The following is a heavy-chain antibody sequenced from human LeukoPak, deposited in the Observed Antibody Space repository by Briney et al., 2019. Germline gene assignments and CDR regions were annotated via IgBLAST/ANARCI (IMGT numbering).Heavy chain of an antibody. J-gene: IGHJ6*03. CDR1: GYTFTGYY. CDR2: INPNSGGT. CDR3: ATDSPGSGYMDV. V-gene: IGHV1-2*02. D-gene: IGHD3-10*01. Sequence: GASVKVSCKASGYTFTGYYMHWVRQAPGQGLEWMGWINPNSGGTNYAQRFQGGVTMTRDTSISTAYMELSRLRSDDTAVYYCATDSPGSGYMDVWGKGTTVTVSS.